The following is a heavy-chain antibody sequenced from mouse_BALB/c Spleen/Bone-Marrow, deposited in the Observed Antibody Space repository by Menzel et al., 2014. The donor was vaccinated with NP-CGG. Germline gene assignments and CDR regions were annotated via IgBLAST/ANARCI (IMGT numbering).Heavy chain of an antibody. CDR3: ASYRYGWYFDV. CDR2: TDPANGNT. Sequence: EVHLVESGAELVKLGASVKLSCTASGLNIKDTYMHWVKQRPAQGLEWIGRTDPANGNTKYDPKFQGKATITADTSSNTAHLQLNSLTSEDTAVYYCASYRYGWYFDVWGAGTTVTVSS. V-gene: IGHV14-3*02. D-gene: IGHD2-12*01. CDR1: GLNIKDTY. J-gene: IGHJ1*01.